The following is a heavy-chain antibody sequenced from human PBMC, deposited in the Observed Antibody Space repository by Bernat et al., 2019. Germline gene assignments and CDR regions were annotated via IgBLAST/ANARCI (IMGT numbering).Heavy chain of an antibody. CDR3: AGDVRSRYFDI. CDR2: IYYDGSNK. CDR1: GVTFRNYG. Sequence: QVQLVESGGGVVQRGESPGLSCAASGVTFRNYGMHWVRQAPGRGLEWVAVIYYDGSNKYYLDSVKGRFIISRDNSKYTLSLQMNSLRVEDTAVYYCAGDVRSRYFDIWGRGTLVSVSS. J-gene: IGHJ2*01. V-gene: IGHV3-33*01. D-gene: IGHD4-11*01.